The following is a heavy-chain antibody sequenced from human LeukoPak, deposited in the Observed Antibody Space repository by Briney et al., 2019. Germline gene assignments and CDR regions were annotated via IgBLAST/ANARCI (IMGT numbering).Heavy chain of an antibody. CDR3: ARGYGGYGSDY. CDR2: MNPNSGNT. Sequence: ASVKVSCKASGGTFSSYAISWVRQATGQGLEWMGWMNPNSGNTGYAQKFQGRVTITRNTSISTAYMELSSLRSEDTAVYYCARGYGGYGSDYWGQGTLVTVSS. J-gene: IGHJ4*02. D-gene: IGHD5-12*01. V-gene: IGHV1-8*03. CDR1: GGTFSSYA.